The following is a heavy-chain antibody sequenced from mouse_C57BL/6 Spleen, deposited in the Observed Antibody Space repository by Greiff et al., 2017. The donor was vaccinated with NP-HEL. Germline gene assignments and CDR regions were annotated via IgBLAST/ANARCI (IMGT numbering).Heavy chain of an antibody. CDR2: ISSGSSTI. D-gene: IGHD1-1*02. J-gene: IGHJ1*03. V-gene: IGHV5-17*01. Sequence: EVMLVESGGGLVKPGGSLKLSCAASGFTFSDYGMHWVRQAPEKGLEWVAYISSGSSTIYYADTVKGRFTISRDNAKNTLFLQMTSLRSEDTAMYYCARGVAPRYFDVWGTGTTVTVSS. CDR3: ARGVAPRYFDV. CDR1: GFTFSDYG.